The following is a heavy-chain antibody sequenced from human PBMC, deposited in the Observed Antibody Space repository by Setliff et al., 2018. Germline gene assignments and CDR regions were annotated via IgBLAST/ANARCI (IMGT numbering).Heavy chain of an antibody. J-gene: IGHJ6*02. CDR1: GFSFNNYA. V-gene: IGHV3-30-3*01. Sequence: GGSLRLSCAASGFSFNNYAMHWVRQAPGKGLEWVAVMSYDGSNKYYADSVKGRFTISRDNSRNTLYLQMNSLRGEDTAVYYCARDGVYYGMDVWGQGTTVTVSS. CDR3: ARDGVYYGMDV. CDR2: MSYDGSNK.